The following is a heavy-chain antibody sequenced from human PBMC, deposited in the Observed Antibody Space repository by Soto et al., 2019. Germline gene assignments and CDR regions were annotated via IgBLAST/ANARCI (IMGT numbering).Heavy chain of an antibody. CDR2: LNGGTGQT. Sequence: ASVKGSCKASGYTFSTYAIHWVRQAPGQSLEWMGWLNGGTGQTRYSQRFQDRVTITRDTSASTAYMEVSSLRPEDTAVYYCARGKGMEENYYYYGMDIWGQGTTVTVSS. J-gene: IGHJ6*02. CDR1: GYTFSTYA. D-gene: IGHD1-1*01. CDR3: ARGKGMEENYYYYGMDI. V-gene: IGHV1-3*01.